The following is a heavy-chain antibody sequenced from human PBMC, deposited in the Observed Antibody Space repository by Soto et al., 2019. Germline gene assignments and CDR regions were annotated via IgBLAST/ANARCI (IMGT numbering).Heavy chain of an antibody. J-gene: IGHJ6*02. CDR1: GYSFPSEW. D-gene: IGHD2-2*01. CDR3: ARIPHSTTSYYDYNFGMGV. Sequence: GESLKISCQSSGYSFPSEWIGWVRQMPGKGLGWMGSIYPADSDTRYSPAFQGQVTISADKSIRTAYLQWNSLKASDTAMYYCARIPHSTTSYYDYNFGMGVWGQGTTVTVSS. V-gene: IGHV5-51*01. CDR2: IYPADSDT.